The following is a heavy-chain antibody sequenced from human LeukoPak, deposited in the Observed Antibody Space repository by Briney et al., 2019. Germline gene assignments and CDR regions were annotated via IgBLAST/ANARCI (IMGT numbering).Heavy chain of an antibody. V-gene: IGHV3-7*04. CDR3: ARADTYDSIPTDY. CDR2: IKQDGSEK. Sequence: PGGSLRLSCAASGFTFSSYLMSWVRQAPGKGLEWVANIKQDGSEKYYVDSVKGRFTISRDNAKNSLYLQMNSLRAEDTAVYYCARADTYDSIPTDYWGQGTLVTVSS. D-gene: IGHD3-22*01. CDR1: GFTFSSYL. J-gene: IGHJ4*02.